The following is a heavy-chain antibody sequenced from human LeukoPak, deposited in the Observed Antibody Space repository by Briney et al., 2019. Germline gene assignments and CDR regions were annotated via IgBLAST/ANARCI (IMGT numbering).Heavy chain of an antibody. CDR1: GGSISSYY. J-gene: IGHJ5*02. Sequence: SETLSLTCTVSGGSISSYYWSWIRQPAGKGLEWIGRIYTSGNTNYNPSLKSRVTMSVDTSKNQFSLKLSSVTAADTAVYYCAREFEYYYDSSGYYNWFDPWGQGTLVTVSS. V-gene: IGHV4-4*07. CDR2: IYTSGNT. CDR3: AREFEYYYDSSGYYNWFDP. D-gene: IGHD3-22*01.